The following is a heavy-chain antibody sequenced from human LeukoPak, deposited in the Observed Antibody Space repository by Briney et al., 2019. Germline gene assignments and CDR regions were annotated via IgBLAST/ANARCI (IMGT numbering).Heavy chain of an antibody. CDR3: ARDRTYYYDSSGYPT. J-gene: IGHJ5*02. D-gene: IGHD3-22*01. CDR1: GGSISSSSYY. Sequence: PSETLSLTCTVSGGSISSSSYYWGWIRQPPGKGLEWIGRIYYSGSTYYNPSLKSRVTISVDTSKNQFSLKLSSVTAADTAVYYCARDRTYYYDSSGYPTWGQGTLVTVSS. V-gene: IGHV4-39*07. CDR2: IYYSGST.